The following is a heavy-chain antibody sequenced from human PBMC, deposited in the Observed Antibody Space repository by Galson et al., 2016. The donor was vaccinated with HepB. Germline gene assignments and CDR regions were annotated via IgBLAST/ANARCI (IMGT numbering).Heavy chain of an antibody. CDR1: GYSFISYG. CDR3: AGRNGITIFGVVIPSFMDV. J-gene: IGHJ6*02. Sequence: SVKVSCKASGYSFISYGISWVRQAPGQGLEWMGWISAYNGNTNYAQKFQGRVTMTTDKSTRTAYMELGSLRSDDTAVYYCAGRNGITIFGVVIPSFMDVWGQGTTVTVSS. D-gene: IGHD3-3*01. CDR2: ISAYNGNT. V-gene: IGHV1-18*01.